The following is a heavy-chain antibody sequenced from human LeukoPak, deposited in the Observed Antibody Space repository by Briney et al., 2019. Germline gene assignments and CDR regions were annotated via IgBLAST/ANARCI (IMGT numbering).Heavy chain of an antibody. CDR2: ISAYNGNT. V-gene: IGHV1-18*01. D-gene: IGHD4-17*01. Sequence: GASVKVSCKASGYTFTSYGISWVRHAPGKVLEWMGWISAYNGNTNYAQKLQGRVTMTTDTSTSTAYMELRSLRSDDTAVYYCASYDYGDPRLDYWGQGTLVTVSS. CDR1: GYTFTSYG. CDR3: ASYDYGDPRLDY. J-gene: IGHJ4*02.